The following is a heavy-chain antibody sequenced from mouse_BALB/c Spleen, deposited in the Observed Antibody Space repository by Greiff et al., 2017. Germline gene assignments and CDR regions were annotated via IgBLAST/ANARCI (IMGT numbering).Heavy chain of an antibody. CDR3: ARWGYDYAMDY. V-gene: IGHV3-2*02. CDR1: GYSITSDYA. J-gene: IGHJ4*01. D-gene: IGHD2-14*01. CDR2: ISYSGST. Sequence: QQSGPGLVKPSQSLSLTCTVTGYSITSDYAWNWIRQFPGNKLEWMGYISYSGSTSYNPSLKSRISITRDTSKNQFFLQLNSVTTEDTATYYCARWGYDYAMDYWGQGTSVTVSS.